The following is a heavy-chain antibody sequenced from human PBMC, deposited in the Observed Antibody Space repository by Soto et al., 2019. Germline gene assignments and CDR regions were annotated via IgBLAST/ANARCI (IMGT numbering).Heavy chain of an antibody. Sequence: ASVKVSCKASGYTFTSYGISWVRQAPGQGLEWMGWISAYNGNTNYAQKLQGRVTMTTDTSTSTAYMELRSLRSDDTAVYYCARVVNRYDILTGPLDYWGQGTLVTVSS. CDR3: ARVVNRYDILTGPLDY. CDR1: GYTFTSYG. CDR2: ISAYNGNT. J-gene: IGHJ4*02. D-gene: IGHD3-9*01. V-gene: IGHV1-18*01.